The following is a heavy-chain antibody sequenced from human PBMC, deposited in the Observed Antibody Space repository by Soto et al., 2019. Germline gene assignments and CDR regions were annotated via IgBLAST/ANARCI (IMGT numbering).Heavy chain of an antibody. D-gene: IGHD2-2*01. J-gene: IGHJ4*02. V-gene: IGHV4-34*01. CDR2: INHSGST. Sequence: SETLSLTCAVYGGSFSGYYWSWIRQPPGKGLEWIGEINHSGSTNYNPSLKSRVTISVDTSKNQFSLKLSSVTAADTAVYYCARANCSSTSCYRSLDYWGQGTLVTVSS. CDR1: GGSFSGYY. CDR3: ARANCSSTSCYRSLDY.